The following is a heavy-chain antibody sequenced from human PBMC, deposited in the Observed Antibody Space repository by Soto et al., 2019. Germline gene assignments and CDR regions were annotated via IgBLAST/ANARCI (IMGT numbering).Heavy chain of an antibody. CDR3: AIRYCGNLDY. J-gene: IGHJ4*02. CDR1: GGSMSSDY. Sequence: QVQLQESGPGLVKPSETLSLTCTVSGGSMSSDYWSWSRQPPGKGLELIGYIYYSGSTNYNPSLKRGVTISVDTSKNQFSMKLSSVIAADAGVYYWAIRYCGNLDYCGQGTLVTVSS. CDR2: IYYSGST. D-gene: IGHD2-21*01. V-gene: IGHV4-59*08.